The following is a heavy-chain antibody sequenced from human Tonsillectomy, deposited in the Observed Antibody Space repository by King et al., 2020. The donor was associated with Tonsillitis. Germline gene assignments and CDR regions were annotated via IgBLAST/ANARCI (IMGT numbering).Heavy chain of an antibody. CDR2: IKQDGSVK. CDR3: ARVGGGGGGEP. Sequence: VQLVESGGGLVQPGGSLRLSCAASGFTFTSYWMSWVRQAPGKGLEWVANIKQDGSVKYYVDSVKGRFTISRDNSKNSLYLEMNSLRGEETAVYYCARVGGGGGGEPWGQGTLVTVSS. V-gene: IGHV3-7*01. D-gene: IGHD1-26*01. CDR1: GFTFTSYW. J-gene: IGHJ5*02.